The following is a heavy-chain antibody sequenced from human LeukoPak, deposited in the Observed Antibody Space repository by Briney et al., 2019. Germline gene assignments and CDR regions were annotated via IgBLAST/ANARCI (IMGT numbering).Heavy chain of an antibody. V-gene: IGHV4-39*01. CDR3: ARHEHPGWDIDY. CDR1: AGSISIPSYY. J-gene: IGHJ4*02. D-gene: IGHD6-19*01. Sequence: ASQSLSLTCTVSAGSISIPSYYWAWIRQPPGKGLEWIGSIYCSGGTYYNPSPKSRASISVATSKNQFSLTLSYVTAPQRAADYCARHEHPGWDIDYWGQGTLVTVSS. CDR2: IYCSGGT.